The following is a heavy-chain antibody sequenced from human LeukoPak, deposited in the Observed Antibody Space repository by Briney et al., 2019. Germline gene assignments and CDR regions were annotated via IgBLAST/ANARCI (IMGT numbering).Heavy chain of an antibody. CDR1: GGTFSSYA. CDR2: IIPIFGTA. Sequence: GSSVKVSCKASGGTFSSYAISWVRQAPGQGLEWMGGIIPIFGTANYAQKFQGRVTITADESTNTAYMELSSLRSEDTAVYYCASCSTSCYPPRYFELWGRGTLVTVSS. V-gene: IGHV1-69*01. J-gene: IGHJ2*01. CDR3: ASCSTSCYPPRYFEL. D-gene: IGHD2-2*01.